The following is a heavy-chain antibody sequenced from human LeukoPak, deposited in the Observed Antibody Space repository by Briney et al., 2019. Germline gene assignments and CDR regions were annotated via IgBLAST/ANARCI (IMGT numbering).Heavy chain of an antibody. CDR1: GYTFTGYY. J-gene: IGHJ4*02. CDR2: INPNSGGT. CDR3: ARERYGDYQACLDY. V-gene: IGHV1-2*02. Sequence: GASVKVSCKASGYTFTGYYMHWVRQAPGQGLEWMGWINPNSGGTNYAQKFQGRVTMTRDTSISTAYMELSRLRSDDTAVYYCARERYGDYQACLDYWGQGTLVTVSS. D-gene: IGHD4-17*01.